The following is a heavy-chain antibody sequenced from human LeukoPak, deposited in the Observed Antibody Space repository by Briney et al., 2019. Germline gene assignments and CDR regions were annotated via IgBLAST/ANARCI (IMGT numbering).Heavy chain of an antibody. CDR2: ISSSGSTI. Sequence: GGALRLSCAASGFTFSSYEMNWVRQAPGKGLEGGSYISSSGSTIYYADSVKGRFTISRDNAKNSLYLQMNSLRAEDTAVYYCARALQWLRSYYGMDVWGQGTTVTVSS. J-gene: IGHJ6*02. D-gene: IGHD5-12*01. CDR3: ARALQWLRSYYGMDV. V-gene: IGHV3-48*03. CDR1: GFTFSSYE.